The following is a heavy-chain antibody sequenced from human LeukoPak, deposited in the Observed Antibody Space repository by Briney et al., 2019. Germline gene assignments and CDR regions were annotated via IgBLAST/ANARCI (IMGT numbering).Heavy chain of an antibody. J-gene: IGHJ6*03. CDR2: IIPILGIA. D-gene: IGHD2-2*01. CDR3: ARGRYCSSTSCLYYYYYYMDV. V-gene: IGHV1-69*04. Sequence: SVKVSCKASGGTFSSYAISWVRQAPGQGLEWMGRIIPILGIANYAQKFQGRVTITADKSTSTAYMELSSLRSEDTAVYYCARGRYCSSTSCLYYYYYYMDVWGKGTTVTVSS. CDR1: GGTFSSYA.